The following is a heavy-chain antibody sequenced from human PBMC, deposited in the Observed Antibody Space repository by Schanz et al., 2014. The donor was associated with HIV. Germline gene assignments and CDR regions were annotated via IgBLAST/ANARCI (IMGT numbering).Heavy chain of an antibody. CDR3: ARVKRDFLTGVLEVGY. V-gene: IGHV1-2*02. J-gene: IGHJ4*02. CDR1: GYTFTGYY. D-gene: IGHD3-9*01. CDR2: INPNSGGT. Sequence: QVRLAQSGAEVKRPGASVKVSCKASGYTFTGYYMHWVRQAPGQGLEWMGWINPNSGGTNYAQKFHGRVTMTRDKSITTVYLEMTRLSLDDTAVYACARVKRDFLTGVLEVGYWGQGTRVTVSS.